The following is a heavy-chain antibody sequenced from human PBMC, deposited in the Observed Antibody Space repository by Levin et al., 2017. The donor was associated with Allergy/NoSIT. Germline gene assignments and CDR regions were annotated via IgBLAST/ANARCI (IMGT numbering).Heavy chain of an antibody. J-gene: IGHJ3*02. Sequence: GGSLRLSCAASGFSFSNYNMNWVRQAPGKGLEWVSSISSRSSYIFYADSVKGRFIISRDNAKNSLYLQMNSLRAEDTAVYYCARGLGEAGAFDMWGQGTMVTVSS. CDR3: ARGLGEAGAFDM. D-gene: IGHD1-26*01. CDR1: GFSFSNYN. CDR2: ISSRSSYI. V-gene: IGHV3-21*01.